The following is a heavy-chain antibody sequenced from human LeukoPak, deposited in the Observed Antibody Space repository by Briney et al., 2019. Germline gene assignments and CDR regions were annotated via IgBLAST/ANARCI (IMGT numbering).Heavy chain of an antibody. CDR1: RYTFTGYY. D-gene: IGHD3-9*01. J-gene: IGHJ6*02. CDR3: ARCERYYDILPGYSYYYGMDV. CDR2: INPNGGGT. V-gene: IGHV1-2*02. Sequence: GASVKVSCKASRYTFTGYYMHWVRQAPGQGLEWMGWINPNGGGTNYAQKFQGRVTMTRDTSISTAYMELSRLRSDDTAVYYCARCERYYDILPGYSYYYGMDVWGQGTTVTVSS.